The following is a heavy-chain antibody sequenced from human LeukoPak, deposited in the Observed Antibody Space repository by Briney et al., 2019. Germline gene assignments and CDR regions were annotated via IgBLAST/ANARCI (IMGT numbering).Heavy chain of an antibody. CDR2: IYPGDSDT. D-gene: IGHD2-15*01. Sequence: GESLKISCKGSGYSFTSYWIAWVRQMPGKGLEWMGIIYPGDSDTTYSPSFQGQVTISADKSISTAYLQWSSLKASDTAMYYCTRHASLNSMVGNYWGHGTLVTVSS. J-gene: IGHJ4*01. V-gene: IGHV5-51*01. CDR3: TRHASLNSMVGNY. CDR1: GYSFTSYW.